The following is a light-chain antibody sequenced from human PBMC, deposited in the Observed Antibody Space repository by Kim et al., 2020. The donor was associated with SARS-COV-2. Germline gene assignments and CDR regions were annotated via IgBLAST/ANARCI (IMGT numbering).Light chain of an antibody. V-gene: IGKV1-5*01. CDR3: QQYDSYSWT. J-gene: IGKJ1*01. CDR1: QSISSW. CDR2: DAS. Sequence: GDRVTGACRASQSISSWLAWYQQKPGKAPKLLIYDASSLESGVPSRFSGRRYGTEFTLTISSLQPDDFATYYCQQYDSYSWTFGQGTKVDIK.